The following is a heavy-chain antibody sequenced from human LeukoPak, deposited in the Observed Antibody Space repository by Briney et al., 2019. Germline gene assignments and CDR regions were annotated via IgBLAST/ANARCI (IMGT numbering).Heavy chain of an antibody. D-gene: IGHD3-22*01. Sequence: SVKVSYKASVGTFSIYAIIWVRQAPAPGLEGMGGIIPIFCTANYAQKFQRRVTMTTDEYPSTAYIELSSLRSEDRAVYYCAIYSYEGSGYYHRYFDCWGQGTLATVSS. CDR3: AIYSYEGSGYYHRYFDC. CDR1: VGTFSIYA. CDR2: IIPIFCTA. V-gene: IGHV1-69*05. J-gene: IGHJ4*02.